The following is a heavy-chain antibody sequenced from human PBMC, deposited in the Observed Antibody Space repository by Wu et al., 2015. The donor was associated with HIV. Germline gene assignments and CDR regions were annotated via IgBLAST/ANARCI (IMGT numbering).Heavy chain of an antibody. CDR3: ARAKYYYDSRGYYHDAFDI. CDR1: GYTFTKYG. Sequence: QVQLVQSGAEVKKPGASVKVSCKASGYTFTKYGISWVRQAPGQGLEWMGWISAYNANTNYTQKLQGRVTMSTDTSTTTAYMELRRLTSDDTAIYYCARAKYYYDSRGYYHDAFDIWAEGQWSPSLQ. CDR2: ISAYNANT. D-gene: IGHD3-22*01. J-gene: IGHJ3*02. V-gene: IGHV1-18*01.